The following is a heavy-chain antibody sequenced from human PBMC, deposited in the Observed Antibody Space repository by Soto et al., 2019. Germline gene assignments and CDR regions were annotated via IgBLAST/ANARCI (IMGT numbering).Heavy chain of an antibody. Sequence: EVQLVESGGGLVQPGGSLRLSCAASGFTFSSYSMNWVRQAPGKGLEWVSYISSSSSTIHYADSVKGRFTISRDNAKNSLYRQMNSLRAEGTAVEYWASSSGYPPWGQGTLVTVSS. CDR1: GFTFSSYS. V-gene: IGHV3-48*01. CDR3: ASSSGYPP. J-gene: IGHJ5*02. D-gene: IGHD5-12*01. CDR2: ISSSSSTI.